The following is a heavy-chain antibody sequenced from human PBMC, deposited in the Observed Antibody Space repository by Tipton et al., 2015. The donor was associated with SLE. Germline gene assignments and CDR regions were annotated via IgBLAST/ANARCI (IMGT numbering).Heavy chain of an antibody. CDR1: GYSSTTYD. CDR3: VRGPRVDWFFDL. J-gene: IGHJ2*01. V-gene: IGHV1-8*01. CDR2: VSLNSGNT. D-gene: IGHD3-3*01. Sequence: QVQLVQSGAEVKKPGASMKVSCRASGYSSTTYDINWVRQASGQGLEWIGWVSLNSGNTAYARKFQGRVSMARDTSFSTAYMELSSLRSDDTAVYYCVRGPRVDWFFDLWGRGTLVIVSS.